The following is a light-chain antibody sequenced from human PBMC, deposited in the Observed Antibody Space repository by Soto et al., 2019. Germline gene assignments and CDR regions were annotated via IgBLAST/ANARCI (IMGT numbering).Light chain of an antibody. CDR3: QQRSNWPPDT. V-gene: IGKV3D-20*02. Sequence: PGERATLSCRAIQSVSSSSLAWYQQRRGQAPRLLIHGASSRATGIPDRFSGSGSGTDFTLTISRLEPEDFAVYYCQQRSNWPPDTFGQGTRLEIK. CDR2: GAS. J-gene: IGKJ5*01. CDR1: QSVSSSS.